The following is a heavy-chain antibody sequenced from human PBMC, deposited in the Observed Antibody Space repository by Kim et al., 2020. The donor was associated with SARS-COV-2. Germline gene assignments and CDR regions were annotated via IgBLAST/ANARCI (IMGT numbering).Heavy chain of an antibody. Sequence: GGSLRLSCAASGFTISAYGMNWVRQAPGKGLEWVAIIWYDGSNQKYADAVRGRFSISRDNSKNTLYLQMNNLRVEDTAVYYCARTTLPLLSYGMDVWGQG. CDR2: IWYDGSNQ. CDR1: GFTISAYG. J-gene: IGHJ6*02. CDR3: ARTTLPLLSYGMDV. D-gene: IGHD1-1*01. V-gene: IGHV3-33*01.